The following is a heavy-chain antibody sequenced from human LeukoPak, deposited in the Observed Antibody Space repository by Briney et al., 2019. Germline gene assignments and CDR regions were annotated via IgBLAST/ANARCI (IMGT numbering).Heavy chain of an antibody. CDR2: ISAYNGNT. D-gene: IGHD2-21*01. CDR1: GYTFTSYG. Sequence: ASVKVSCKASGYTFTSYGISWVRQAPGQGLEWMGWISAYNGNTNYAQKLQGRVTMTRDTSISTAYMELSRLRSDDTAVYYCARALYSDYYGMDVWGQGTTVTVSS. CDR3: ARALYSDYYGMDV. V-gene: IGHV1-18*01. J-gene: IGHJ6*02.